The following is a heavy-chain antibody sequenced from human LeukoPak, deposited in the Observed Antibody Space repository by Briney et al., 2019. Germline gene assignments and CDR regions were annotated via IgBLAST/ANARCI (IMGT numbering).Heavy chain of an antibody. Sequence: ASVKVSCEASGYTFSSYAMSWVRQAPGKGLEWVSAISGSGGSSYYADSVKGRFTISRDNSKNTLYLQMNSLRAEDTAVYYCGVRGSSLDCWGQGTLVTVSS. D-gene: IGHD3-10*01. CDR1: GYTFSSYA. V-gene: IGHV3-23*01. CDR3: GVRGSSLDC. J-gene: IGHJ4*02. CDR2: ISGSGGSS.